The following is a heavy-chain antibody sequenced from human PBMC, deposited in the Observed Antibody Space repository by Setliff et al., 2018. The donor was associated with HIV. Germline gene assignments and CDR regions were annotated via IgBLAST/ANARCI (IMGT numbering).Heavy chain of an antibody. J-gene: IGHJ6*03. V-gene: IGHV1-69*05. CDR1: GGILSSYA. CDR2: IIPLFGST. CDR3: ARAQQKLVQFYYYMDV. D-gene: IGHD6-13*01. Sequence: SVKVSCKASGGILSSYAFSWVRQAPGQGLEWMGGIIPLFGSTDYAQKFQGRLTITTDESTSTAYMELSSLRSEDTAVYYCARAQQKLVQFYYYMDVWGKGTTVTVSS.